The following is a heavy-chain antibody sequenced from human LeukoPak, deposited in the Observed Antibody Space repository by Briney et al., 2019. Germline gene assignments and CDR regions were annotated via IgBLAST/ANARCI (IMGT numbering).Heavy chain of an antibody. CDR2: ISSSSSYI. V-gene: IGHV3-21*01. D-gene: IGHD5-12*01. CDR1: GFTFSSYG. Sequence: GGSLRLTCATSGFTFSSYGMNWVRQPPGKGLEWVSSISSSSSYIYYADSVKGRFTISRDNAKNSLYLQMNSLRAEDTAVYYCAIEAGGYSGYGMGYWGQGTLVTVSS. CDR3: AIEAGGYSGYGMGY. J-gene: IGHJ4*02.